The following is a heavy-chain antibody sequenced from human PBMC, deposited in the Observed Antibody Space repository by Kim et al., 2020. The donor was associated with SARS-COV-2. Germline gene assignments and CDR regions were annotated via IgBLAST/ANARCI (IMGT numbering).Heavy chain of an antibody. V-gene: IGHV4-59*09. J-gene: IGHJ4*02. D-gene: IGHD3-10*01. Sequence: NYNPSLKSRVTISVDTSKNPFSLKLSSVTAADTAVYYCARGFPRSSYFDYWGQGTLVTVSS. CDR3: ARGFPRSSYFDY.